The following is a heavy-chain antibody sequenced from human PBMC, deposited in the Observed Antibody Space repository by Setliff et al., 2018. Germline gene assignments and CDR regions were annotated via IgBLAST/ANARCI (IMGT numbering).Heavy chain of an antibody. CDR2: IKGKNDGLAT. Sequence: PGESLRLSCAASGFTFSTAWMNWVRPAPGKGLEWVGRIKGKNDGLATDYAAPVKGRFTISRDDSKNTLYLQMNSLKTEDTAVYYCTTDPSPTFGGVIGAAFDFWGQGTMVTVSS. J-gene: IGHJ3*01. CDR1: GFTFSTAW. CDR3: TTDPSPTFGGVIGAAFDF. D-gene: IGHD3-16*01. V-gene: IGHV3-15*07.